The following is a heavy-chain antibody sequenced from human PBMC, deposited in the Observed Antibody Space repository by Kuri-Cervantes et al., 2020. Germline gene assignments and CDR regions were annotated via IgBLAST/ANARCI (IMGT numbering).Heavy chain of an antibody. D-gene: IGHD3-10*01. CDR3: ARYNTDRSGAFDI. J-gene: IGHJ3*02. CDR1: GFTFSSYG. CDR2: ISYDGSNK. V-gene: IGHV3-30*03. Sequence: GGSLRLSCAASGFTFSSYGMHWVRQAPGKGLEWVAFISYDGSNKYYADSVKGRFTISRDNSKNTLSLQMNSLRGEDTAVYYCARYNTDRSGAFDIWGQGTMVTVSS.